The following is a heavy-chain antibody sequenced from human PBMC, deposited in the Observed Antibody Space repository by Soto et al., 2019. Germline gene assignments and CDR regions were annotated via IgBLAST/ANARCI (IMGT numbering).Heavy chain of an antibody. V-gene: IGHV4-61*01. Sequence: PSETLSLTCTVSGGSVSSGSYYCSWIRQPPGKGLEWIGYIYYSGSTNYNPSLKSRVTISVDTSKNQFSLKLSSVTAADTAVYYCARENIVVVPAAIHYYYYGMDVWGQGTTVTVSS. CDR2: IYYSGST. CDR1: GGSVSSGSYY. D-gene: IGHD2-2*01. J-gene: IGHJ6*02. CDR3: ARENIVVVPAAIHYYYYGMDV.